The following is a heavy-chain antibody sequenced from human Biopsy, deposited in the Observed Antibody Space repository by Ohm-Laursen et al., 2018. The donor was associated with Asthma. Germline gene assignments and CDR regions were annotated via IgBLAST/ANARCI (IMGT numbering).Heavy chain of an antibody. CDR1: GFTFGDYW. D-gene: IGHD3-3*02. CDR3: ARTFHFWSPYHAEHYQL. V-gene: IGHV3-7*01. CDR2: IKHDGTEK. Sequence: SLRLSCAASGFTFGDYWMSWVRQVPGKGLEWVANIKHDGTEKNHVDSLKGRFTISRDNAKYSLYLQMNSLRAEDTAVYYCARTFHFWSPYHAEHYQLWGQGTQVTVPS. J-gene: IGHJ1*01.